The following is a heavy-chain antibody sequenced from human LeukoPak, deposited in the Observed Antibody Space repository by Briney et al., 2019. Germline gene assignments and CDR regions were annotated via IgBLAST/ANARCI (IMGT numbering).Heavy chain of an antibody. D-gene: IGHD6-19*01. CDR2: IYYSGST. V-gene: IGHV4-59*08. Sequence: SETLSLTCTVSGGSISSYYWSWIRQPPWKGLEWIGYIYYSGSTNYNPSLKSRVTISVDTPKNQFSLKLSSVTAADTAVYYCARRDFGGWRFDYWGQGTLVTVSS. CDR3: ARRDFGGWRFDY. J-gene: IGHJ4*02. CDR1: GGSISSYY.